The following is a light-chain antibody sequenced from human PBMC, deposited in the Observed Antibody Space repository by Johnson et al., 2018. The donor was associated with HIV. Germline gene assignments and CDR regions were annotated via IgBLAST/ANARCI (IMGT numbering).Light chain of an antibody. V-gene: IGLV1-51*02. Sequence: QSVLTQPPSVSAAPGQKVTISCSGSSSNIGNKYVSWYQQLPGTAPKLLIYENTKRPSGIPDRFSGSKSGTSATLGITGLQTGDEADYYCGTWDTSLSAVGVFGSGTKVTVL. J-gene: IGLJ1*01. CDR1: SSNIGNKY. CDR2: ENT. CDR3: GTWDTSLSAVGV.